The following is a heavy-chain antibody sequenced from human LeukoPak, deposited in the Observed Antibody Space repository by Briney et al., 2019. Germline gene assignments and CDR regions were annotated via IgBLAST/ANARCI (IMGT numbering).Heavy chain of an antibody. D-gene: IGHD5-24*01. CDR3: AKEGRSLQTY. Sequence: GGSLRLSCTPFEFTFYKHGMHWVRQAPGKGLEWVANIKEDGTETYYVDSVKGRFTISRDNAKNSLYLQMNSLRVEDTAVYYCAKEGRSLQTYWGQGTLVTVSS. CDR2: IKEDGTET. V-gene: IGHV3-7*03. CDR1: EFTFYKHG. J-gene: IGHJ4*02.